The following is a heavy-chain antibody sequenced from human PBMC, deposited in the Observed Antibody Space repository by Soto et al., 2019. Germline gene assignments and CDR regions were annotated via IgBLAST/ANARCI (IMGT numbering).Heavy chain of an antibody. CDR1: GYTFTDYY. V-gene: IGHV1-2*02. J-gene: IGHJ6*02. Sequence: QVQLVQSGAEVKKPGASVKVSCKASGYTFTDYYIHWVRQAPGQGLQWLGWINPTNSGTRYARSFQGRVTVTRDTSISTAYMELSSLRSDDTAVYYCAWGITSRLVFYYYHMDVWGVGTTVTVSS. CDR2: INPTNSGT. D-gene: IGHD3-16*01. CDR3: AWGITSRLVFYYYHMDV.